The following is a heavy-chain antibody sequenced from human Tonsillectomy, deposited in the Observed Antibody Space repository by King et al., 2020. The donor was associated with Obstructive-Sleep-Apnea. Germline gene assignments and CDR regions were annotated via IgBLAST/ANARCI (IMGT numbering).Heavy chain of an antibody. Sequence: QLQESGPGLVKPSGTLSLTCAVSGGSISSSNWWRWVRQPPGKGLEWIGEIYHTGSTNYNPSLKSRVTMSLDKAKNQFSLNLNSLTAADTAVYYCGRWTVTTQIDYWGRGTLVTVSS. CDR1: GGSISSSNW. CDR3: GRWTVTTQIDY. V-gene: IGHV4-4*02. D-gene: IGHD4-11*01. J-gene: IGHJ4*02. CDR2: IYHTGST.